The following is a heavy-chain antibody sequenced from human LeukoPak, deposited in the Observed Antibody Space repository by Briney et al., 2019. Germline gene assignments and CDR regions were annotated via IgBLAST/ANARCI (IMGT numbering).Heavy chain of an antibody. D-gene: IGHD1-1*01. Sequence: ASVKVSCKASGGTFNSYGIIWVRQAPGQGLEWMGWINPNTGGTNYAQKFQGRVTMTRDTSISTAYMDLSSLRSDDTALYYCARGGIPHYYYYMDVWGKGTTVTVSS. CDR2: INPNTGGT. J-gene: IGHJ6*03. CDR1: GGTFNSYG. V-gene: IGHV1-2*02. CDR3: ARGGIPHYYYYMDV.